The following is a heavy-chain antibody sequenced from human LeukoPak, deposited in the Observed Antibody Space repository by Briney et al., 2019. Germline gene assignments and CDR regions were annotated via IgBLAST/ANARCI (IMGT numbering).Heavy chain of an antibody. CDR1: GYTFTNYG. CDR2: MNPNSGNT. V-gene: IGHV1-18*01. Sequence: ASVKVSCKASGYTFTNYGINWVRQAPGQGLEWMGWMNPNSGNTGYAQKLQGRVTMTTDTSTSTAYMELRSLRSDDTAVYYCASHYDFWSGYYTPQFDYWGQGTLVTVSS. D-gene: IGHD3-3*01. J-gene: IGHJ4*02. CDR3: ASHYDFWSGYYTPQFDY.